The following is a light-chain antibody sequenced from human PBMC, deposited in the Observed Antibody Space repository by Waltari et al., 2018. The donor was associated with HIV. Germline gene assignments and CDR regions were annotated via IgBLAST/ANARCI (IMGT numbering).Light chain of an antibody. J-gene: IGLJ3*02. V-gene: IGLV2-11*01. Sequence: QSALTQPRSVSGSPGQSVTISCTGTSSDVGGYNYVSWYQQHPGKAPKLMIYDVNKRPSGVPDRYSGSKSGNTASLTISGLQAEDEANYYCCSYAGSPPWVFGGGTKLTVL. CDR3: CSYAGSPPWV. CDR1: SSDVGGYNY. CDR2: DVN.